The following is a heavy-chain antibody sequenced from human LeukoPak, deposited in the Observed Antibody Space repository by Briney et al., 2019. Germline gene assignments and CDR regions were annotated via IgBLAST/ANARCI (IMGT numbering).Heavy chain of an antibody. D-gene: IGHD1-26*01. CDR1: GYTFTSYY. Sequence: ASVTVSCTASGYTFTSYYMHWVRQAPGQGLEWMGIINPSGGSTSCAQKFQGRVTMTRDTSTSTVYMELSSLRSEDTAVYYCARDRIVGATNYYYYGMDVWGQGTTVTVSS. CDR3: ARDRIVGATNYYYYGMDV. CDR2: INPSGGST. V-gene: IGHV1-46*01. J-gene: IGHJ6*02.